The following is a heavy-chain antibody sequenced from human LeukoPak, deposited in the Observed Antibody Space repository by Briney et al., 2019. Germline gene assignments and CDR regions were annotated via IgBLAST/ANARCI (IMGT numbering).Heavy chain of an antibody. CDR2: IYYSGST. V-gene: IGHV4-39*01. D-gene: IGHD2-2*01. Sequence: SETLSLTCTVSGGSISSSSYYWGWIRQPPGKGLEWIGSIYYSGSTHYNPSLKSRVTISVDTSKNQFSLKLSSVTAADTAVYYCARSNPFIVVVPAAANWFDPWGQGTLVTVSS. CDR1: GGSISSSSYY. CDR3: ARSNPFIVVVPAAANWFDP. J-gene: IGHJ5*02.